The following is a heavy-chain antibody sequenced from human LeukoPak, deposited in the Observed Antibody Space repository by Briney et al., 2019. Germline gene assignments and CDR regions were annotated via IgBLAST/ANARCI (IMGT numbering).Heavy chain of an antibody. D-gene: IGHD6-25*01. J-gene: IGHJ4*02. Sequence: GGSLRLSCAASGFTFNSYGVHWVRQAPGKGLEWVAFIRYDGSSKYYVDSVKGRFTISRDNSKNTLYLQMNSLRADDTAIYYCATKTAAEEVYFDYWGQGTLVTVSS. CDR3: ATKTAAEEVYFDY. CDR2: IRYDGSSK. CDR1: GFTFNSYG. V-gene: IGHV3-30*02.